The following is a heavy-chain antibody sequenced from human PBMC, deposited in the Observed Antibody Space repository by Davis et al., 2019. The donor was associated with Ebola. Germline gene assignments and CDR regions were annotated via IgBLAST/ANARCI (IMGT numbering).Heavy chain of an antibody. D-gene: IGHD4-23*01. CDR3: ARVGETTVVTFNDAFDI. V-gene: IGHV1-69*04. Sequence: SVKVSCKASGGTFSSYAIRWVRQAPGQGLEWMGRIIPILGIANYAQKFQGRVTITADKSTSTAYMELSSLRSEDTAVYYCARVGETTVVTFNDAFDIWGQGTMVTVSS. J-gene: IGHJ3*02. CDR2: IIPILGIA. CDR1: GGTFSSYA.